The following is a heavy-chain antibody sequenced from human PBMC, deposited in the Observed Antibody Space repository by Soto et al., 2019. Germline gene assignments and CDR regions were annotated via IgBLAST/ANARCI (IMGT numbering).Heavy chain of an antibody. CDR2: INSDGSTT. Sequence: EVQLVESGGGLVQPGGSLRLSCAASGFTFSSYWMHWVRQAPGKGLVWVSRINSDGSTTTYADSVKGRFTISRDNSKNPLYLQMNSLRAEDTAVYYCVRVPTGGSACSLEDFCCQGNLVTVAS. V-gene: IGHV3-74*01. CDR3: VRVPTGGSACSLEDF. CDR1: GFTFSSYW. D-gene: IGHD5-12*01. J-gene: IGHJ4*02.